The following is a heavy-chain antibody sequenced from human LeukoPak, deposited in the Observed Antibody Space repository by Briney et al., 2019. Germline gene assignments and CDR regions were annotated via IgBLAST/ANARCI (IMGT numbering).Heavy chain of an antibody. CDR1: NGSIITSSYY. CDR2: IYYRGRT. CDR3: ASSGYSSSWYYFDY. V-gene: IGHV4-39*01. D-gene: IGHD6-13*01. Sequence: PSGTLSLTCTVSNGSIITSSYYWGWIRQPPGKGLEWIGSIYYRGRTYYSPSLKTRVTISADTSNNQFSLNLSSVTASDTAVYYCASSGYSSSWYYFDYWGQGTLVTVSS. J-gene: IGHJ4*02.